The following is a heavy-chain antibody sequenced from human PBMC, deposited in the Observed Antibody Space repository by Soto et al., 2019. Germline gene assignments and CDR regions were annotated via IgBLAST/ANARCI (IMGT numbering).Heavy chain of an antibody. Sequence: QVQLQESGPGLVKPSETLSLTCTVSGGSISSYYWSWIRQPPGKGLEWIGYIYYSGSTNYNPSLKSRVTISVDTSKNQFSLKLSSLTAADTAVYYCASAYSNYGGDWFDPWGQGTLVTVSS. V-gene: IGHV4-59*01. D-gene: IGHD4-4*01. J-gene: IGHJ5*02. CDR3: ASAYSNYGGDWFDP. CDR1: GGSISSYY. CDR2: IYYSGST.